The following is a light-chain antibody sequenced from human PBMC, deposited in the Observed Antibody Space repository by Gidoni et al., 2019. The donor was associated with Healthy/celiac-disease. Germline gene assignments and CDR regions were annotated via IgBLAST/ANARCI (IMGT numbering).Light chain of an antibody. Sequence: SPLTQPASVSGSPVQSITISCTGTSSDVVGYNYVSWYQQHPGKAPKLMIDDVSNRPSGVSNRFSGSKSGNTASLTISGLQAEDEADYYCSSYTSSSTVFGTGTKVTVL. V-gene: IGLV2-14*03. J-gene: IGLJ1*01. CDR2: DVS. CDR3: SSYTSSSTV. CDR1: SSDVVGYNY.